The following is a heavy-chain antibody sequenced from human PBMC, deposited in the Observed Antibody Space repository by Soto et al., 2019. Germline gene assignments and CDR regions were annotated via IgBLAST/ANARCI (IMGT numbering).Heavy chain of an antibody. CDR1: VGSISSGDYY. CDR2: IYYSGST. Sequence: TLSLSCTVTVGSISSGDYYWSWVLQPPGKGLEWIGYIYYSGSTYYNPSLKSRVTISVDTSKNQFSLKLSSVTAADTAVYYCARDTRGYSYGYPDPYYYYGMDVWGQGTTVTVSS. D-gene: IGHD5-18*01. J-gene: IGHJ6*02. CDR3: ARDTRGYSYGYPDPYYYYGMDV. V-gene: IGHV4-30-4*01.